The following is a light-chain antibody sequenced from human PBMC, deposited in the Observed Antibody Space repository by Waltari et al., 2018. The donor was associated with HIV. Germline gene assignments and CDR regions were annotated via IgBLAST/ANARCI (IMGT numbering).Light chain of an antibody. CDR2: RAS. J-gene: IGKJ3*01. Sequence: ILLMQSPDSLSLSPGETPTLSCRASQAVNNDYLAWYQQRPGQAPRLLMYRASTRAAAIPDRFSGGGSGTDFTLTISSLEPDDFAVYYCHQYGDSSLMTFGPGTTVDL. CDR3: HQYGDSSLMT. V-gene: IGKV3-20*01. CDR1: QAVNNDY.